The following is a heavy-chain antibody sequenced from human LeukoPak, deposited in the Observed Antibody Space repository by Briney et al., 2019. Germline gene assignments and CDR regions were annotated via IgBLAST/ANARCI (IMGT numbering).Heavy chain of an antibody. Sequence: GGSLRLSCAASGFTFSSYWMHWVRQAPGKGLVWVSRINSDGSSTSYADSVKGRFTISRDNAKNTLYLQMNSLRAEDTALYYCARGSGSSWYFYFDYWGQGTLVTVSS. D-gene: IGHD6-13*01. J-gene: IGHJ4*02. CDR3: ARGSGSSWYFYFDY. CDR1: GFTFSSYW. V-gene: IGHV3-74*01. CDR2: INSDGSST.